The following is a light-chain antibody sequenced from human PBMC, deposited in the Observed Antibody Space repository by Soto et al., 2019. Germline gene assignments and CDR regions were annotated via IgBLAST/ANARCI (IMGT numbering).Light chain of an antibody. Sequence: DIVMTQSPDSLAVSLGERATINCKSSQSLLYSSNSKSNLAWYQQKPGQPPNLLIYSASTRGSGVPDRFIGGGSGTDFSLTISSLQAEDAAVYCCLQNYSSPRGDTFGPGTKVDIK. J-gene: IGKJ3*01. CDR1: QSLLYSSNSKSN. CDR3: LQNYSSPRGDT. CDR2: SAS. V-gene: IGKV4-1*01.